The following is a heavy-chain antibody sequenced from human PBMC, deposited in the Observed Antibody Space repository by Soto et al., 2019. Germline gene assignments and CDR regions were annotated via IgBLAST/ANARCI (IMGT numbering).Heavy chain of an antibody. J-gene: IGHJ3*01. V-gene: IGHV1-69*12. Sequence: QVHLMQSGAEVKKPGSSVKVSCKASGGTFSSFAMNWVRQAAGQGLEWMGGIIPIFGAPNYAQKFQGRITITADESTSTAYMKLTRLTSEDTAVYYCAREASGNYYAAFDLWGQGTVVTGSS. CDR3: AREASGNYYAAFDL. D-gene: IGHD1-26*01. CDR1: GGTFSSFA. CDR2: IIPIFGAP.